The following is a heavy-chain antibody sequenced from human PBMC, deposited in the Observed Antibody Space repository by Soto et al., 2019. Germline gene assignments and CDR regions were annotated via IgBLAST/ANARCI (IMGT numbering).Heavy chain of an antibody. D-gene: IGHD6-6*01. CDR2: IYTGGST. CDR1: GFTVSSNY. V-gene: IGHV3-53*02. CDR3: AIEYSSSSRVNYFEY. J-gene: IGHJ4*02. Sequence: EVQLVETGGGLIQPGGSLRLSCAASGFTVSSNYMSWVRQAPGKGLEWVSVIYTGGSTYYADSVKGRFTISRDNSKNTQYVQMNSLRAEDRAVYYCAIEYSSSSRVNYFEYWGQGTLVTVFS.